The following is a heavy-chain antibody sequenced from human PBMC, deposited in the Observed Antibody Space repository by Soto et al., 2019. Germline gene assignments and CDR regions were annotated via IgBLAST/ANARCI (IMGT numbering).Heavy chain of an antibody. J-gene: IGHJ4*02. D-gene: IGHD2-8*01. CDR2: ISGSGGST. CDR3: AKDRLYAMVRAPDY. Sequence: GGSLRLSCAASGFTFSSYAMSWVRQAPGKGLEWVSAISGSGGSTYYADSGKGRFTISRDNSKNTLYLQMNSLRAEDTAVYYCAKDRLYAMVRAPDYWDQGTLVTVSS. CDR1: GFTFSSYA. V-gene: IGHV3-23*01.